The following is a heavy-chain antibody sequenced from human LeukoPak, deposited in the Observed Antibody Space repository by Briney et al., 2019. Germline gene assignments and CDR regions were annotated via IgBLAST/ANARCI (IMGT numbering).Heavy chain of an antibody. CDR3: ARPTGFGSGSYYWFDY. J-gene: IGHJ4*02. V-gene: IGHV3-30-3*01. CDR2: ISYDGSNK. D-gene: IGHD3-10*01. Sequence: GGSLRLSCAASGFTFSSYAMHWVRQAPGKGLEWVAVISYDGSNKYYADSVKGRFTISRDNSKNTLYLQMNSLRAEDTAVYYCARPTGFGSGSYYWFDYWGQGTLVTVSS. CDR1: GFTFSSYA.